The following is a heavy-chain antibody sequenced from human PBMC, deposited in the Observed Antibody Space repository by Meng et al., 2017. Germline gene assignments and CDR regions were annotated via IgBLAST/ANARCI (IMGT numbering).Heavy chain of an antibody. CDR2: IYWDDDK. Sequence: HIPLKESGPTLVKPTQTPTLTCTFSGFSLSTSGVGVGWIRQPPGKALEWLALIYWDDDKRYSPSLKSRLTITKDTSKNQVVLTMTNMDPVDTATYYCAHRRGDSREGWFDPWGQGTLVTVSS. V-gene: IGHV2-5*02. J-gene: IGHJ5*02. CDR3: AHRRGDSREGWFDP. D-gene: IGHD2-21*02. CDR1: GFSLSTSGVG.